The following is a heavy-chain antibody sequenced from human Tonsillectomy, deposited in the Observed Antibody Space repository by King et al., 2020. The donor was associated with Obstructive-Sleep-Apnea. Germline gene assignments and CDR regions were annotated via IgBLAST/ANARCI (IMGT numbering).Heavy chain of an antibody. CDR2: ISSNGGST. Sequence: VQLVESGGGLVQPGGSLRLSCAASGFTFSSYAMHWVRQAPGKGLEYVSAISSNGGSTYYANSVKGRFTISRDNSKNTLYLQMGSLRAEDMAVYYCARGDVIVGATGPDYWGQGTLVTVSS. J-gene: IGHJ4*02. V-gene: IGHV3-64*01. CDR1: GFTFSSYA. D-gene: IGHD1-26*01. CDR3: ARGDVIVGATGPDY.